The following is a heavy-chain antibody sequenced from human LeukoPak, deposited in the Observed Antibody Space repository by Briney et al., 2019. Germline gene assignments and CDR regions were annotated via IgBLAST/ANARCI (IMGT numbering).Heavy chain of an antibody. CDR2: ISAYNGNT. J-gene: IGHJ3*02. D-gene: IGHD2-15*01. Sequence: GASVKVSCKASGYTFTSYGISWVRQAPGQGLEWMGWISAYNGNTNYAQKLQGRVTMTTDTSTSTAYMELRSLRSDDTAVYYCAREAPEVVVVVAATNDAFDIWGQGTMVTVSS. CDR3: AREAPEVVVVVAATNDAFDI. V-gene: IGHV1-18*01. CDR1: GYTFTSYG.